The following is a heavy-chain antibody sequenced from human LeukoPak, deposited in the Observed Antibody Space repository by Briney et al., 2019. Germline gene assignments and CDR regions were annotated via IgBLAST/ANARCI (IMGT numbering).Heavy chain of an antibody. CDR2: ISGSGGST. Sequence: GGSLRLSCAASGFTFSSYAMSWVRQAPGKGLEWVSAISGSGGSTYYADSVKGRFTISRDNSKNTLYLQMNSLRAEDTAVYYCATLKNTSVLGWETGLDYWGQGTLVTVSS. CDR1: GFTFSSYA. J-gene: IGHJ4*02. CDR3: ATLKNTSVLGWETGLDY. V-gene: IGHV3-23*01. D-gene: IGHD1-26*01.